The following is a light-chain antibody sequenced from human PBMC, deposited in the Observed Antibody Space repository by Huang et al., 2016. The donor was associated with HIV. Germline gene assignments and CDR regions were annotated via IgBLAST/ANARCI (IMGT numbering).Light chain of an antibody. J-gene: IGKJ2*01. V-gene: IGKV3-15*01. CDR3: QQYHNWPYT. CDR1: QSVATN. CDR2: GAS. Sequence: EIIMTQSPATLSLSPGEGASLSCRAKQSVATNLAWYLHRPGQSPRILIFGASPRASGLPGRFSGSGSGTQFTLTVSGLQSEDFAVYYCQQYHNWPYTFGQGTKLEI.